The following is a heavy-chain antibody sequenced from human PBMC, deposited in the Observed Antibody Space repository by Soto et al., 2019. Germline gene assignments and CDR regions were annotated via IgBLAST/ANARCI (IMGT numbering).Heavy chain of an antibody. Sequence: GGSLRLSCAASGFTVSSNYMSWVRQAPGKGLEWVSVIYSGGSTYYADSVKGRFTISRDNSKNTLYLQMNSLRAEDTAVYYCAREVAAAGTDYWGQGTLVTVSS. CDR1: GFTVSSNY. CDR2: IYSGGST. CDR3: AREVAAAGTDY. D-gene: IGHD6-13*01. V-gene: IGHV3-53*01. J-gene: IGHJ4*02.